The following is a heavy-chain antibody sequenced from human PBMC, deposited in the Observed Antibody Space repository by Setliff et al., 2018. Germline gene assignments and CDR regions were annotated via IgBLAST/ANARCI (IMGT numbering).Heavy chain of an antibody. CDR3: ARHPYYYGSGTYLDNNNRWFDP. V-gene: IGHV5-51*01. Sequence: GESLKISCKGSGYSFSTCWIGWVRQMPGKGLEWMGIIYPVDSITRYSPSFQGQVTISVDKSINTAYLQWSSLRASDTAIYYCARHPYYYGSGTYLDNNNRWFDPWGQGTLVTVPQ. CDR2: IYPVDSIT. D-gene: IGHD3-10*01. J-gene: IGHJ5*02. CDR1: GYSFSTCW.